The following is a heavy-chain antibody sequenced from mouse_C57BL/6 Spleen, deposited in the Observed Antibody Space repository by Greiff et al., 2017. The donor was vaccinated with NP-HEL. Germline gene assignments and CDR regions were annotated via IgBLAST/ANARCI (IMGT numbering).Heavy chain of an antibody. CDR1: GYTFTDYN. J-gene: IGHJ1*03. Sequence: EVQLQQSGPELVKPGASVKIPCKASGYTFTDYNMDWVKQSHGKSLEWIGDINPNNGGTIYNQKFKGKATLTVDKSSSTAYMELRSVTSEDTAVYYCARGYGSSYWYFDVWGTGTTVTVSS. CDR3: ARGYGSSYWYFDV. V-gene: IGHV1-18*01. D-gene: IGHD1-1*01. CDR2: INPNNGGT.